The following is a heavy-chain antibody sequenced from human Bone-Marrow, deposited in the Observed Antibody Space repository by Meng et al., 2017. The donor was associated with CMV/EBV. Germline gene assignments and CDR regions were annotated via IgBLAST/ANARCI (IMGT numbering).Heavy chain of an antibody. CDR3: AREGPRGYCSSTSCYGVDYFDY. V-gene: IGHV4-59*01. J-gene: IGHJ4*02. CDR1: GGSISSYY. D-gene: IGHD2-2*01. CDR2: IYYSGST. Sequence: SETLSLTCTVSGGSISSYYWSWIRQPPGKGLEWIGYIYYSGSTNYNPSLKSRVTISVDTSKNQFSLKLSSVTAADTAVYYCAREGPRGYCSSTSCYGVDYFDYWGQGTRVTVSS.